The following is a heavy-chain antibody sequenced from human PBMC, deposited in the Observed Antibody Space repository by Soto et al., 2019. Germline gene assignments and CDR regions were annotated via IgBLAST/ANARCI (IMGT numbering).Heavy chain of an antibody. V-gene: IGHV3-23*01. Sequence: PGGSLRLSCAASGFTFSSYAMSWVRKAPGKGLEWVSAISGSGGSTYYADSVKGRFTISRDNSKNTLYLQMNSLRAEDTAVYYCAKVPNWGYSYYFDYWGQGTLVTVSS. J-gene: IGHJ4*02. D-gene: IGHD7-27*01. CDR2: ISGSGGST. CDR3: AKVPNWGYSYYFDY. CDR1: GFTFSSYA.